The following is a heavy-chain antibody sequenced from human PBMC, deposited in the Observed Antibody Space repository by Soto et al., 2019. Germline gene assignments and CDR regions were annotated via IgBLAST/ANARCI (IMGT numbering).Heavy chain of an antibody. V-gene: IGHV1-69*08. CDR1: GGTFSSYT. J-gene: IGHJ5*02. CDR3: ARDLGITMVRGVPRYNWFDP. D-gene: IGHD3-10*01. CDR2: IIPILGIA. Sequence: QVQLVQSGAEVKKPGSSVKVSCKASGGTFSSYTISWVRQAPGQGLEWMGRIIPILGIANYAQKFQDRVTITADKSTSTAYMELSSLRSEDTAVYYCARDLGITMVRGVPRYNWFDPWGQGTLVTVSS.